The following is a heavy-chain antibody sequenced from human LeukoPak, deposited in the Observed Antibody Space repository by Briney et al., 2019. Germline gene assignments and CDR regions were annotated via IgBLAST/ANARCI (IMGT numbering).Heavy chain of an antibody. D-gene: IGHD3-22*01. V-gene: IGHV4-30-2*01. CDR2: IYHSGST. J-gene: IGHJ3*01. CDR3: ARGAVWEYHDNSGFYLDAFDL. CDR1: GGSISSGGYS. Sequence: SQTLSLTCAVSGGSISSGGYSWSWIRQPPGKGLEWIGYIYHSGSTYYNPSLKSRVTISLDTSKNQFSLNLNSVTAADTAVYYCARGAVWEYHDNSGFYLDAFDLWGQGTMVTVSS.